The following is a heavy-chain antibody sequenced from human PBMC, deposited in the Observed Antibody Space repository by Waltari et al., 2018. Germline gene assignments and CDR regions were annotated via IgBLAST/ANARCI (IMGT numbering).Heavy chain of an antibody. CDR2: GDPEDGET. CDR1: GYGFPAYY. V-gene: IGHV1-69-2*01. Sequence: EVQLLQSGTEPKKHGSTAIISCLVSGYGFPAYYIPWVKQAPGKGPQWMGLGDPEDGETIYAERFQGRVTITADTSTETAFMELSSLTSDDTAVYYCVTALGDRSSASRPFDVWGLGTLITVSS. D-gene: IGHD3-10*01. J-gene: IGHJ3*01. CDR3: VTALGDRSSASRPFDV.